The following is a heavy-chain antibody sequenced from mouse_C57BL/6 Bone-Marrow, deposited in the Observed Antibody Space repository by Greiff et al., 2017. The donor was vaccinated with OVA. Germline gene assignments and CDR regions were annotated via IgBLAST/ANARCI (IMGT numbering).Heavy chain of an antibody. CDR1: GYTFTSYG. V-gene: IGHV1-81*01. CDR2: IYPRSGNT. Sequence: VQLQQSGAELARPGASVKLSCKASGYTFTSYGISWVKQRTGQGLEWIGEIYPRSGNTYYNEKFKGKATLTADKSSSTAYMELRSLTSEDSAVYFCARYPLTTVVATPAYWGQGTLVTVSA. CDR3: ARYPLTTVVATPAY. J-gene: IGHJ3*01. D-gene: IGHD1-1*01.